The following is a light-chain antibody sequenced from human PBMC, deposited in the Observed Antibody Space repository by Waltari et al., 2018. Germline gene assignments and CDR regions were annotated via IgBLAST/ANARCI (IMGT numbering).Light chain of an antibody. CDR3: QQYNNWPRT. CDR2: GAS. V-gene: IGKV3-15*01. CDR1: QSVSSN. Sequence: EIVMTQLPATLSVSPGERATTACRASQSVSSNLAWYQQKPGQAPRLLIYGASPRDTGIPARFSGSGSGTEFTLTISSLQSEEFAVYYCQQYNNWPRTFGQGTKVEIK. J-gene: IGKJ1*01.